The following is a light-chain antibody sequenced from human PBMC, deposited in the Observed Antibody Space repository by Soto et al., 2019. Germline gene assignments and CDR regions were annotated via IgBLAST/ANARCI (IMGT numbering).Light chain of an antibody. Sequence: EIVMTQSPATLSLSPGERATLSCRASERLTGNLAWYQHRPGQAPRLLIYEVSTRATYIPARFIGRGSRTEFTLTISSLQAEDSAVYYCQQYQDWPRTFGQGTKVEI. CDR2: EVS. CDR1: ERLTGN. V-gene: IGKV3-15*01. CDR3: QQYQDWPRT. J-gene: IGKJ1*01.